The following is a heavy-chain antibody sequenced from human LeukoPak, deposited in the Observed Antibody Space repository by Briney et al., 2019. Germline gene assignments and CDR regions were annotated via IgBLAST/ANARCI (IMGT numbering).Heavy chain of an antibody. CDR3: ARHEGYCSSTSCYVDY. CDR1: GGSISSYY. D-gene: IGHD2-2*01. CDR2: IYYSGST. J-gene: IGHJ4*02. Sequence: PSETLSLTCTVSGGSISSYYWSWIRQPPGKGLEWIGYIYYSGSTNYNPSLKSRVTISVDTSKNQFSLKLSSVTAADTAVYYCARHEGYCSSTSCYVDYWGQGTLVTVSS. V-gene: IGHV4-59*08.